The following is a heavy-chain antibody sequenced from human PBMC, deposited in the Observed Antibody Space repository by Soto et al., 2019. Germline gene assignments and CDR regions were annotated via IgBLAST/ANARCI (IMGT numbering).Heavy chain of an antibody. J-gene: IGHJ4*02. V-gene: IGHV3-30-3*01. D-gene: IGHD1-26*01. CDR3: ASLRGLDY. CDR2: ISYDGSNK. CDR1: GFTFSSYA. Sequence: QVQLVESGGGVVQPGRSLRLSCAASGFTFSSYAMHWVRQAPGKGLEWVAVISYDGSNKYYADSVKGRFTISRDNSKNTLYLHMNSLRAEDTAVYYCASLRGLDYWGQGTLVTVSS.